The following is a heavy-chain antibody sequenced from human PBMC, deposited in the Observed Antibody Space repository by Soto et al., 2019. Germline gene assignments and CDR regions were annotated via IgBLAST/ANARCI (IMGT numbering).Heavy chain of an antibody. CDR2: ISYDGNNA. CDR1: GLRFTSYS. D-gene: IGHD3-10*01. CDR3: ASQFGEYPCDD. V-gene: IGHV3-30-3*01. J-gene: IGHJ4*02. Sequence: QVQLVESGGGVVQPGRSLRLSCAASGLRFTSYSMHWVRQAPGKGLEWVAVISYDGNNAYYADSVKGRFTVSRDNSKNTLYLQMNSLTIEDTAVYYCASQFGEYPCDDWGQGTLVTVSS.